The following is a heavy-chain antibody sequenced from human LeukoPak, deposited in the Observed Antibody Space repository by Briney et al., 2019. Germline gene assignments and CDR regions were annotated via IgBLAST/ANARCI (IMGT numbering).Heavy chain of an antibody. J-gene: IGHJ4*02. CDR3: ARDSIAAAGVDY. CDR1: GVCVSSGSYY. D-gene: IGHD6-13*01. Sequence: PSETLSLTCTVSGVCVSSGSYYWSWIRQPPGRGLEWIGYIYYSGSTNYNPSLKSRVTISVDTSKNQFSLKLSSVTAAGTAVYYCARDSIAAAGVDYWGQGTLVTVSS. CDR2: IYYSGST. V-gene: IGHV4-61*01.